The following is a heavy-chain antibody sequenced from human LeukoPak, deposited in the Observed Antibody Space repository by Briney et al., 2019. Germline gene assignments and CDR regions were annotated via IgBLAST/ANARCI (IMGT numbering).Heavy chain of an antibody. CDR3: ARGPLYYDSSYYYYYMDI. CDR2: MNPNSGNT. J-gene: IGHJ6*03. CDR1: GYTFTSYD. V-gene: IGHV1-8*03. D-gene: IGHD3-22*01. Sequence: ASVKVSCKASGYTFTSYDINWVRQATGQGLEWMGWMNPNSGNTGYAQKFQGRVTITRNTSISTAYMELSSLRSEDTAVYYCARGPLYYDSSYYYYYMDIWGKGTTVTVSS.